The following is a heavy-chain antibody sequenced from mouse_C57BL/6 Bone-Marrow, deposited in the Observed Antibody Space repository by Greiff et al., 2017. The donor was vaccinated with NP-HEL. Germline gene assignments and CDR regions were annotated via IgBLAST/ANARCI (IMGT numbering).Heavy chain of an antibody. CDR1: GFNIKDDY. V-gene: IGHV14-4*01. Sequence: EVKLQESGAELVRPGASVKLSCTASGFNIKDDYMHWVKQRPEQGLEWIGWIDPENGDTEYGSKFQGKATITADTSSNTAYLQLSSLTSEDTAVYYCTTMGAFAYWGQGTLVTVSA. J-gene: IGHJ3*01. CDR3: TTMGAFAY. CDR2: IDPENGDT.